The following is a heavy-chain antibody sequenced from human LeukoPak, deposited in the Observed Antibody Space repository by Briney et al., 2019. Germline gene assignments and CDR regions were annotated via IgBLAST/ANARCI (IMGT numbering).Heavy chain of an antibody. CDR3: ARDSIWGHVDY. Sequence: GGSLRLSCAASGFTFSSYGMHWVRQAPGKGLEWVSYISSSGSTIYYADSVKGRFTISRDNAKNSLYLQMNSLRAEDTAVYYCARDSIWGHVDYWGQGTLVTVSS. CDR1: GFTFSSYG. CDR2: ISSSGSTI. V-gene: IGHV3-48*04. J-gene: IGHJ4*02. D-gene: IGHD7-27*01.